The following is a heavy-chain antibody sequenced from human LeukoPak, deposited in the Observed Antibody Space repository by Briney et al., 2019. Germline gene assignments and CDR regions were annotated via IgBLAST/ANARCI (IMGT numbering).Heavy chain of an antibody. Sequence: PGGSLRLSCAASGFTFDDYAMHWVRQAPGKGLEWVSGISWNSGSIGYADSVKGRFTISRDNAKNSLYLQMNSLKTEDTAVYYCAADLGSSRWWYYWGQGTLVTVSS. J-gene: IGHJ4*02. V-gene: IGHV3-9*01. CDR2: ISWNSGSI. CDR1: GFTFDDYA. CDR3: AADLGSSRWWYY. D-gene: IGHD6-13*01.